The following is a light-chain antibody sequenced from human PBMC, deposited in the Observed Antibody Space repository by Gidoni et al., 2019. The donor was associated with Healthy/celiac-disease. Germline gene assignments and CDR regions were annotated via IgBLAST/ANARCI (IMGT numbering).Light chain of an antibody. V-gene: IGKV1-39*01. CDR1: QSISSY. J-gene: IGKJ1*01. CDR3: QQSYSTSWT. Sequence: DIQMTQSPSSLSASVGDRVTITCRASQSISSYLNWYQQKPGKAPKLLIYAASSLQSGVPSRFSGSGYGTDFTLTISSLKPEDFATYYCQQSYSTSWTFGQGTKVEIK. CDR2: AAS.